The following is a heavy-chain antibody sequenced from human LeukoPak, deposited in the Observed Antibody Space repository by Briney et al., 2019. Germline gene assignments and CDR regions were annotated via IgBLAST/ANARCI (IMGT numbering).Heavy chain of an antibody. CDR3: ARTVAYGDYPYYSDY. V-gene: IGHV3-30*04. D-gene: IGHD4-17*01. CDR2: ISYDGSNK. CDR1: GFTFSSYA. Sequence: GGSLRLSCAASGFTFSSYAMHWVRQAPGKGLEWVAVISYDGSNKYYADSVKGRFTISRDNSKNTLYLQMNSLRAEDMAVYYCARTVAYGDYPYYSDYWGQGTLVTVSS. J-gene: IGHJ4*02.